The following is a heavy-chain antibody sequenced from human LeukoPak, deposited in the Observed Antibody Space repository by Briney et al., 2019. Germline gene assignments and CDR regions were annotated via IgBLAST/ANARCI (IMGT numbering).Heavy chain of an antibody. V-gene: IGHV1-69*13. CDR2: IIPIFGTA. D-gene: IGHD3-9*01. CDR1: GGTFSSYA. CDR3: ASDILTGNYYYYGMDV. Sequence: ASVKVSCKASGGTFSSYAISWVRQAPGQGLGWMGGIIPIFGTANYAQKFQGRVTITADESTSTAYMELSSLRSEDTAVYYCASDILTGNYYYYGMDVWGKGTTVTVSS. J-gene: IGHJ6*04.